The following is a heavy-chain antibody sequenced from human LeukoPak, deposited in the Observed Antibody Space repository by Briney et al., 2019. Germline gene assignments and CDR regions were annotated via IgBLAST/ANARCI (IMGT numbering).Heavy chain of an antibody. V-gene: IGHV1-46*01. CDR1: GYTFTSYY. D-gene: IGHD2-21*02. CDR2: INPSGGST. CDR3: ARDLGAYCGGDCYSIAFDI. Sequence: PRASVKVSCKASGYTFTSYYMRWVRQAPGQGLEWMGIINPSGGSTSYAQKFQGRVTMTRDTSTSTVYMELSSLRSEDTAVYYCARDLGAYCGGDCYSIAFDIWGQGTMVTVSS. J-gene: IGHJ3*02.